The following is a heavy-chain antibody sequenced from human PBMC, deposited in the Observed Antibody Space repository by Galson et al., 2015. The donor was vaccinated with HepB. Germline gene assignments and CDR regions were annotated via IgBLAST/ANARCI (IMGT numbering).Heavy chain of an antibody. CDR2: ISYDGSNK. Sequence: SLRLSCAASGFTFSSYGMHWVRQAPGKGLEWVAVISYDGSNKYYADSVKGRFTISRDNSKNTLYLQMNSLRAEDTAVYYCAKATYSHPRPYYYYYYMDVWGKGTTVTVSS. V-gene: IGHV3-30*18. D-gene: IGHD5-18*01. CDR3: AKATYSHPRPYYYYYYMDV. J-gene: IGHJ6*03. CDR1: GFTFSSYG.